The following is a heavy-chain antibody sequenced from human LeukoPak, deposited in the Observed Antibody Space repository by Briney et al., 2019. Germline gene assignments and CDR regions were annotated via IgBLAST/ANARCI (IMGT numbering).Heavy chain of an antibody. Sequence: PGGSLRLPCAASGFTFSSYGMQWVRQAPGKGLEWVAFIRYDGSNEYYADSVRGRFTISRDNSKNTLYLQMNSLRAEDTAVYYCAKEPSRYCSGGTCYYHYMDVWGKGTTVTISS. CDR3: AKEPSRYCSGGTCYYHYMDV. J-gene: IGHJ6*03. D-gene: IGHD2-15*01. CDR2: IRYDGSNE. CDR1: GFTFSSYG. V-gene: IGHV3-30*02.